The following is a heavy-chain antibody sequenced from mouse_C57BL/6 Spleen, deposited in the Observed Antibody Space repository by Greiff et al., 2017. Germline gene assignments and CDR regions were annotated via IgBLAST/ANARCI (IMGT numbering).Heavy chain of an antibody. V-gene: IGHV1-42*01. CDR3: ARRGYGSSPSYFDV. Sequence: VQLQQSGPELVKPGASVKISCKASGYSFTGYYMNWVKQSPEKSLEWIGEINPSTGGTTYNQKFKAKATLTVDKSSSTAYMQLKSLTSEDSAVYYCARRGYGSSPSYFDVWGTGTTVTVSS. J-gene: IGHJ1*03. D-gene: IGHD1-1*01. CDR1: GYSFTGYY. CDR2: INPSTGGT.